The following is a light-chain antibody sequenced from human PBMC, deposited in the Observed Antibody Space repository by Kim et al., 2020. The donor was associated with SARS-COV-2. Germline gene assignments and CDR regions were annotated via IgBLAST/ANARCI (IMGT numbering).Light chain of an antibody. CDR1: QSVGSS. Sequence: LSPGERATLSCRASQSVGSSFATYQQKPGQTPRLLIYDAFRRATGIPARFSASGSGTDFTLTSSSLEPEDFAVYYCQQRGNWPLTFGQGTRVEIK. CDR3: QQRGNWPLT. J-gene: IGKJ1*01. V-gene: IGKV3-11*01. CDR2: DAF.